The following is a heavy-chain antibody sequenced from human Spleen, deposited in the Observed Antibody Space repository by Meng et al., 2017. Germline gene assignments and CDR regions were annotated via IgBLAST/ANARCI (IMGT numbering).Heavy chain of an antibody. CDR3: ARDDRELWFGELYPQSINWFDP. J-gene: IGHJ5*02. V-gene: IGHV1-18*01. CDR1: GYTFTSYG. D-gene: IGHD3-10*01. CDR2: ISAYNGNT. Sequence: ASVKVSCKASGYTFTSYGISWVRQAPGQGLEWMGWISAYNGNTNYVQKLQGRVTMTTDTSTSTAYMELRSLRSDDTAVYYCARDDRELWFGELYPQSINWFDPWGQGTLVTVSS.